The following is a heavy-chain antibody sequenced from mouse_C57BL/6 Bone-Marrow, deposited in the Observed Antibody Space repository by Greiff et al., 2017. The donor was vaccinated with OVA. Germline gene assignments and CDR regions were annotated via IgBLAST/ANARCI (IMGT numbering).Heavy chain of an antibody. CDR1: GYTFTSYW. J-gene: IGHJ3*01. D-gene: IGHD6-1*01. CDR2: IDPSDSYT. V-gene: IGHV1-50*01. CDR3: ASHLPAWFAY. Sequence: VKLQQPGAELVKPGASVKLSCKASGYTFTSYWMQWVKQRPGQGLEWIGEIDPSDSYTNYNQKFKGKATLTVDTSSSTAYMQLSSLTSEDSAVYYCASHLPAWFAYWGQGTLVTVSA.